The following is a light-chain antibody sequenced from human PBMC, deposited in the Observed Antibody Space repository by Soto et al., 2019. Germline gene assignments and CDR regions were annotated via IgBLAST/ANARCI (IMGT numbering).Light chain of an antibody. CDR1: QSLLYSDGNTY. CDR3: MQGTHWPLT. CDR2: TGS. J-gene: IGKJ5*01. Sequence: DVVMTQSPLSLPVTLGQPASISCRSSQSLLYSDGNTYLNWFHQRPGQPPRRLIFTGSKRDSGGPERFSGSGSGTDFTLKISRVEAEDVGVYYCMQGTHWPLTFGQGTRLEIK. V-gene: IGKV2-30*01.